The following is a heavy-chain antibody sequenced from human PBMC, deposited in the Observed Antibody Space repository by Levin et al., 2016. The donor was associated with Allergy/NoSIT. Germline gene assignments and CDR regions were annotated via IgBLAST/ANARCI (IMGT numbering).Heavy chain of an antibody. D-gene: IGHD5-24*01. CDR2: ISHSGTT. J-gene: IGHJ4*02. CDR3: ARDLSGGHHGF. Sequence: SETLSLTCAVSGYSITSDYFWGWVRQPPGKGLEWIGSISHSGTTYYNPSLKSRVTITIDTSKNQFSLKLTSVTAADTAVYYCARDLSGGHHGFWGQGTLVTVSS. V-gene: IGHV4-38-2*02. CDR1: GYSITSDYF.